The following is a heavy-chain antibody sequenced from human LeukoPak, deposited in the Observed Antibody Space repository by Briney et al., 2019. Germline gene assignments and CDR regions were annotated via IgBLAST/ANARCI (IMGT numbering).Heavy chain of an antibody. CDR2: IYHSGST. Sequence: SETLSLTCAVSSYSISSGYYWGWIRQPPGKGLEWNGSIYHSGSTYYNSSLESRVTISVDTSKNQFSLKLSSVTAADTAEYYCARQLSHNSYYYYMDVWGKGTTVTVSS. J-gene: IGHJ6*03. CDR3: ARQLSHNSYYYYMDV. V-gene: IGHV4-38-2*01. D-gene: IGHD1-1*01. CDR1: SYSISSGYY.